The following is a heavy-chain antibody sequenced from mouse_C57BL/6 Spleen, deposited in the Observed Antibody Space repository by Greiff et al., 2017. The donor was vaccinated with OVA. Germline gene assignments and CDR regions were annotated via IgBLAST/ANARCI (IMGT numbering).Heavy chain of an antibody. CDR3: ARDEGGLRYFDY. CDR1: GFTFSDYY. V-gene: IGHV5-16*01. D-gene: IGHD6-2*01. Sequence: EVKLVESEGGLVQPGSSMKLSCTASGFTFSDYYMAWVRQVPEKGLEWVANINYDGSSTYYLDSLKSRFIISRDNAKNILYLQMSSLKSEDTATYYCARDEGGLRYFDYWGQGTTLTVSS. CDR2: INYDGSST. J-gene: IGHJ2*01.